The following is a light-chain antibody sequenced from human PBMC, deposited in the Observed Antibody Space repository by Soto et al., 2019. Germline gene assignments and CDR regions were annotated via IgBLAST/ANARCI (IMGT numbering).Light chain of an antibody. V-gene: IGLV2-14*01. CDR1: SSDVGGYNY. J-gene: IGLJ2*01. CDR3: SSYTSSSTLV. CDR2: EVS. Sequence: QPVLTQPASVSGSPGQSITISCTGTSSDVGGYNYVSWYQQHPGKAPKLMIYEVSNRPSGVSNRFSGSKSGNTAYLTISGLQAEDEADYYCSSYTSSSTLVFGGGTKLTVL.